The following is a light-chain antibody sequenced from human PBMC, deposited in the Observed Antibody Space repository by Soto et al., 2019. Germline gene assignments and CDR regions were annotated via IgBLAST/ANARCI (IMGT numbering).Light chain of an antibody. V-gene: IGKV3-20*01. CDR1: QTVTTRY. Sequence: EIVLTQSPGTLSLSPGEESALSCRASQTVTTRYLAWYQQRPGQSPRLLIYGASNRATGIPDRFSGSGSGTEFTLTISSLQSEDFAVYYCHQYDNWPKTFGQGTRLEIK. CDR2: GAS. J-gene: IGKJ5*01. CDR3: HQYDNWPKT.